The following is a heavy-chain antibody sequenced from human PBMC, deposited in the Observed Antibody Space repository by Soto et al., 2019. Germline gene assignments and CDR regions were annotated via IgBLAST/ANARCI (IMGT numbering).Heavy chain of an antibody. D-gene: IGHD1-26*01. CDR3: ASGGSYSKYYYYYGMDV. J-gene: IGHJ6*02. CDR2: ISAYNGNT. Sequence: ASVKVSCKASGYTFTSYGISWVRQAPGQGLEWMGWISAYNGNTNYAQKLQGRVTMTTDTSTSTAYMELRSLRSDDTAVYYCASGGSYSKYYYYYGMDVWGQGTTVTVSS. CDR1: GYTFTSYG. V-gene: IGHV1-18*01.